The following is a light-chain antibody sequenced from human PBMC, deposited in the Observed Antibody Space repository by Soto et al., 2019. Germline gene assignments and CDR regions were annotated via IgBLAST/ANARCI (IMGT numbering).Light chain of an antibody. V-gene: IGKV3-20*01. CDR1: QSVSSSY. J-gene: IGKJ2*01. Sequence: EIVLTQSPGTLSLSPGERATLSCRASQSVSSSYLAWYQQKPGQAPRLLIYGASRRATGIPDRFSGSGSGTDFTLTLSSLEPEDFAVYYCQQYGSSPPYTFGQGTKLEIK. CDR2: GAS. CDR3: QQYGSSPPYT.